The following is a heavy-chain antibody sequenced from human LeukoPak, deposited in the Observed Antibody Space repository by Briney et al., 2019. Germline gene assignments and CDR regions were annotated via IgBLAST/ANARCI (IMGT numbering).Heavy chain of an antibody. J-gene: IGHJ4*02. CDR3: AKDLYQLEEY. CDR2: ISYDGSNK. V-gene: IGHV3-30*04. D-gene: IGHD2-2*01. Sequence: GRSLRLSCAASGFTFSSYAMHWVRQAPGKGLEWVAVISYDGSNKYYADSVKGRFTISRDNSKNTLYLQMNSLRAEDTAVYYCAKDLYQLEEYWGQGTLVTVSS. CDR1: GFTFSSYA.